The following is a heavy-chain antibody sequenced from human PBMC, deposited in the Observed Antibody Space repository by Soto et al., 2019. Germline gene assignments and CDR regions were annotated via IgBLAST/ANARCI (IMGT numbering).Heavy chain of an antibody. Sequence: GGSLRLSCEASGFTFSIYAMSWVRQAPGKGLEWVSAISGSGGSTYYADSVKGRFTISRDNSKNTLYQQMNSLIAEDTAVYYCARGIVVVPRGSHFDYWGQGTLVTVSS. D-gene: IGHD2-2*01. CDR2: ISGSGGST. V-gene: IGHV3-23*01. CDR1: GFTFSIYA. J-gene: IGHJ4*02. CDR3: ARGIVVVPRGSHFDY.